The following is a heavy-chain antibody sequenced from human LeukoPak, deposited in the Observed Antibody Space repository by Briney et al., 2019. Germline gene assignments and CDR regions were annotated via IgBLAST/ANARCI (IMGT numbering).Heavy chain of an antibody. D-gene: IGHD1-7*01. V-gene: IGHV4-39*01. CDR2: VYYSGTT. CDR1: GGSISTISYY. CDR3: VRQNSDYYYYYLDV. J-gene: IGHJ6*03. Sequence: SETLSLTCTVSGGSISTISYYWGWIRQPPGKGLEWIGSVYYSGTTYYNTSLESRVTISEDTSRSRCSLMLSSVTAADTAVYYCVRQNSDYYYYYLDVWGEGTTVIVSS.